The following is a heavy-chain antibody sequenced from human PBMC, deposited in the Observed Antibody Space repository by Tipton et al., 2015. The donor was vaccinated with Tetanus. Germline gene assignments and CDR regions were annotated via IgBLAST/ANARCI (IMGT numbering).Heavy chain of an antibody. V-gene: IGHV4-34*01. CDR2: INHSGST. CDR1: GGSFSLYY. CDR3: ARGGSYSYGPRGFDL. J-gene: IGHJ2*01. Sequence: TLSLTCTVSGGSFSLYYWNWVRQSPGKGLEWIGEINHSGSTTYSPSFKGRVTISVDTPKNQFSLKLTSLTVADTAVYYCARGGSYSYGPRGFDLWGRGTLVTVSS. D-gene: IGHD5-18*01.